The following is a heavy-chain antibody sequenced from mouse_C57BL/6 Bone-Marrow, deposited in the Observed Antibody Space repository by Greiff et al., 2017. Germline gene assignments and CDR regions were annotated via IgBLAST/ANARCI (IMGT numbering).Heavy chain of an antibody. Sequence: VQLKESGGDLVKPGGSLKLSCAASGFTFSSYGMYWVRQTPDKRLEWVATSSSGGSYTYYPDSVKGRFTISRDNAKNTLYLQMSSLKSEDTAMYYCARQDYWCQGTTLTVSS. CDR2: SSSGGSYT. CDR3: ARQDY. V-gene: IGHV5-6*01. J-gene: IGHJ2*01. CDR1: GFTFSSYG.